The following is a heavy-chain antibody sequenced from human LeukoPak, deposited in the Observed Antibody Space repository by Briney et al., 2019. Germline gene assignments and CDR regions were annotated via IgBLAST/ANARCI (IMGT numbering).Heavy chain of an antibody. Sequence: QPGRSLRLSCAASGFTFDDYAMHWVRQAPGKGLEWVSGISWNSGSIGYADSVKGRFTISRDNARNSLYLQMNILRAEDTALYYCAKDKGYIGEDAFDIWGQGTMVTVSS. D-gene: IGHD6-13*01. CDR2: ISWNSGSI. V-gene: IGHV3-9*01. CDR1: GFTFDDYA. J-gene: IGHJ3*02. CDR3: AKDKGYIGEDAFDI.